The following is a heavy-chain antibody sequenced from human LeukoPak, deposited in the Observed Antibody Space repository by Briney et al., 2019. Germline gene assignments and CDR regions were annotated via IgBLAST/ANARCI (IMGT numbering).Heavy chain of an antibody. Sequence: GASVKVSCKASGYTFTSYGIGWVRQAPGQGLEWMGWISAYNGNTNYAQKLQGRVTMTTDTSTSTAYMELRSLRSDDTAVYYCARHGGSPPRYYYYMDVWGKGTTVTISS. V-gene: IGHV1-18*01. CDR2: ISAYNGNT. D-gene: IGHD2-15*01. J-gene: IGHJ6*03. CDR1: GYTFTSYG. CDR3: ARHGGSPPRYYYYMDV.